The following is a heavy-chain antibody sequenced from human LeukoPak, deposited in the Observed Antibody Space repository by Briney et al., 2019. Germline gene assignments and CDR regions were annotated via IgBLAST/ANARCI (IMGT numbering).Heavy chain of an antibody. D-gene: IGHD5-24*01. J-gene: IGHJ6*03. CDR1: GTSINSFF. V-gene: IGHV4-59*01. Sequence: WETLSLIRSVSGTSINSFFQNRVRQAPGKGAELRCYIYATGTTDYNPSLKSRVTMSVDMSKNQYSLNLRSVTAADTAVYYCARSRGGGYNYVYMDVWGKGTTVTVSS. CDR2: IYATGTT. CDR3: ARSRGGGYNYVYMDV.